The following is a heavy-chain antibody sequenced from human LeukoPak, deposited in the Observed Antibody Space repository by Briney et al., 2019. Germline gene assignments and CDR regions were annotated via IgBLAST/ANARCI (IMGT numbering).Heavy chain of an antibody. CDR2: IYTSGNT. Sequence: PETLSLTCTVSGASISSSYWSWIRQPPGEGLEWIGYIYTSGNTNYNPSLQSRVTMSVDTSKNQFSLNLTSVTAADTAVYYCARLQSYGSGRSYYMDVWANGATVTVSS. CDR3: ARLQSYGSGRSYYMDV. J-gene: IGHJ6*03. V-gene: IGHV4-4*09. D-gene: IGHD3-10*01. CDR1: GASISSSY.